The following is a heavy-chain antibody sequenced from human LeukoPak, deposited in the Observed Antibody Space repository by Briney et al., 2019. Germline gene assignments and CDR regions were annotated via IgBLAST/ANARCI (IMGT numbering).Heavy chain of an antibody. Sequence: GRSLRLSCAASGFTFSSYGMHWVRQAPGKGLEWVAVISYDGSNKYYADSVKGRFTISRDNSKNTLYLQMNSLRAEDTAVYYCAKDRSGSSYTRNYYGMDVWGQGTLVTVSS. V-gene: IGHV3-30*18. J-gene: IGHJ6*02. CDR3: AKDRSGSSYTRNYYGMDV. D-gene: IGHD1-26*01. CDR2: ISYDGSNK. CDR1: GFTFSSYG.